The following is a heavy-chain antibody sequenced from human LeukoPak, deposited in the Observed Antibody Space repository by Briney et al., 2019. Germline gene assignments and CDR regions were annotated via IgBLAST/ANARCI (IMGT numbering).Heavy chain of an antibody. CDR1: GGSISSGDYY. D-gene: IGHD6-13*01. Sequence: SETLSLTCTVSGGSISSGDYYWSWIRQPPGKGLEWIGYIYYSGSTYYNPSLKSRVTISVDTSKNQFSLKLSSVTAADTAVYYCARANIAAAGTVVKASWFDPWGQGTLVTVSS. CDR3: ARANIAAAGTVVKASWFDP. V-gene: IGHV4-30-4*01. CDR2: IYYSGST. J-gene: IGHJ5*02.